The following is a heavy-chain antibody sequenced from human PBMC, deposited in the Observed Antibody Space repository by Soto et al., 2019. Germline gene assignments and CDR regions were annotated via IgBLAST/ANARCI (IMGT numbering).Heavy chain of an antibody. CDR2: ISSGSGYI. J-gene: IGHJ4*02. V-gene: IGHV3-21*01. CDR1: GFTFSTYS. Sequence: EVQLVESGGGLVKPGGSLRLSCATSGFTFSTYSMNWVRQAPGKGLEWVSSISSGSGYIYYADSVKGRFTISRDNAKNSLYLQMNSLRAEDTAVYYCANILTDYQGGYWGQGTLVTVSS. D-gene: IGHD3-9*01. CDR3: ANILTDYQGGY.